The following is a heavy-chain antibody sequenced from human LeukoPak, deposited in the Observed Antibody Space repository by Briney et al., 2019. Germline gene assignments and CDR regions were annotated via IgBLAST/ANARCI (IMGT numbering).Heavy chain of an antibody. CDR2: ISWEGGTT. CDR3: AKDGVVAALGDNWFDP. V-gene: IGHV3-43D*03. CDR1: GFTFDDYG. J-gene: IGHJ5*02. Sequence: GGSLRLSCAASGFTFDDYGMHWVRQAPGKGLEWVSFISWEGGTTYYADSVKGRFTISRDNSKNSLYLQMNSLRAEDTAFYYCAKDGVVAALGDNWFDPWGQGTLVTVSS. D-gene: IGHD2-15*01.